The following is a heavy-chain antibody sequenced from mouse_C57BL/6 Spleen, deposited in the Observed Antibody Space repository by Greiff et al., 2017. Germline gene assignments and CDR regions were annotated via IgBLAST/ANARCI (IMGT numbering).Heavy chain of an antibody. J-gene: IGHJ4*01. Sequence: EVKLVESEGGLVQPGSSMKLSCTASGFTFSDYYMAWVRQVPEKGLEWVANINYDGSSTYYLDFLKSRFIISRDNAKNILYLQMSSLKSEDTATYYCAREGNRHAMDYWGQGTSVTVSS. CDR1: GFTFSDYY. CDR2: INYDGSST. CDR3: AREGNRHAMDY. V-gene: IGHV5-16*01.